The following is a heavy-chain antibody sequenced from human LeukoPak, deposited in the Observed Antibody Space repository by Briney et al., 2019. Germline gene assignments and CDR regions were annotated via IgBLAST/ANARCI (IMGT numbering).Heavy chain of an antibody. V-gene: IGHV3-11*04. CDR2: ISSSSSTI. Sequence: GGSLRLSCAASGFTFSDYYMSWIRQAAGKGLEWVSFISSSSSTIYYADSVKGRFTISRDNAKYSLYLQMNSLRAEGTTVYYCAELGITMIGGVWGKGTTVTISS. CDR3: AELGITMIGGV. J-gene: IGHJ6*04. D-gene: IGHD3-10*02. CDR1: GFTFSDYY.